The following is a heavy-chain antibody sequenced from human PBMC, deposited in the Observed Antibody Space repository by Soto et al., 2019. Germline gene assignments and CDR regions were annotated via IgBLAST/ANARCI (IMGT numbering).Heavy chain of an antibody. V-gene: IGHV3-48*01. CDR1: GFTFSSYS. J-gene: IGHJ5*02. CDR3: ARDIIPLFGVAINGWFYP. CDR2: ISSSSSTI. D-gene: IGHD3-3*01. Sequence: EVQLVESGGGLVQPGGSLRLSCAASGFTFSSYSMNWVRQAPGKGLEWVSYISSSSSTIYYADSVKGRFTISRDNAKNSLYLQMNSLRAEDTAVYYCARDIIPLFGVAINGWFYPWGQGTLVTVSS.